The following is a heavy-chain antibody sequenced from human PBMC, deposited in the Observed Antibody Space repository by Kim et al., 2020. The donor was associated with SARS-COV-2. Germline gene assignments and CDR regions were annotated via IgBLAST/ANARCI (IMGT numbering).Heavy chain of an antibody. J-gene: IGHJ4*02. Sequence: GGSLRLSCAASGFTFSSYGMHWVRQAPGKGLEWVAVISYDGSNKYYADSVKGRFTISRDNSKNTLYLQMNSLRAEDTAVYYCAKIRRLMYDSGRGGVDYWGQGTLVTVSS. V-gene: IGHV3-30*18. CDR1: GFTFSSYG. D-gene: IGHD3-10*01. CDR3: AKIRRLMYDSGRGGVDY. CDR2: ISYDGSNK.